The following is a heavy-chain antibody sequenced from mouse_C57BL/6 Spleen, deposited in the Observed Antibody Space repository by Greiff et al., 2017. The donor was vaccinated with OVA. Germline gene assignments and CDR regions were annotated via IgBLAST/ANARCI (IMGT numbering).Heavy chain of an antibody. Sequence: VQLQESGAELVKPGASVKISCKASGYAFSSYWMNWVKQRPGKGLEWIGQIYPGDGDTNYNGKFKGKATLTADKSSSTAYMQLSSLTSEDSAVYFCARYDYGGTYYAMDYWGQGTSVTVSS. D-gene: IGHD2-4*01. CDR1: GYAFSSYW. CDR3: ARYDYGGTYYAMDY. J-gene: IGHJ4*01. V-gene: IGHV1-80*01. CDR2: IYPGDGDT.